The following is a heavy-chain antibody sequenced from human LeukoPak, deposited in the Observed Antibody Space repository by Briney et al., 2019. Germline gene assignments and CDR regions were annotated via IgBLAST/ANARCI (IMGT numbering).Heavy chain of an antibody. V-gene: IGHV3-30*03. CDR1: GFTFSSYG. Sequence: GGSLRLSCAASGFTFSSYGMHWVRQAPGKGLERVAVISYDGSNKYYADSVKGRFTISRDNSKNTLYLQMNSLRAEDTAVYYCATPAELGGFGELNFDYWGQGTLVTVSS. CDR2: ISYDGSNK. CDR3: ATPAELGGFGELNFDY. J-gene: IGHJ4*02. D-gene: IGHD3-10*01.